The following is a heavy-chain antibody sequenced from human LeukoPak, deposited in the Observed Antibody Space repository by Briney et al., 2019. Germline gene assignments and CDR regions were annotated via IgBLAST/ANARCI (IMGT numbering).Heavy chain of an antibody. D-gene: IGHD3-3*01. V-gene: IGHV3-48*04. J-gene: IGHJ6*03. CDR2: ISSSSTI. CDR3: ASTYYDFIMDV. CDR1: GFTFSSYS. Sequence: PGGSLRLSCAASGFTFSSYSMNWVRQAPGKGLEWVSYISSSSTIYYADSVKGRFTISRDNAKNSLYLQMNSLRAEDTAVYYCASTYYDFIMDVWGKGTTVTVSS.